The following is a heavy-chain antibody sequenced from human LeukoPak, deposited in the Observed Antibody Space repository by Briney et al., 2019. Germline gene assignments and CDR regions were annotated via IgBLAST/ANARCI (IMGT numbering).Heavy chain of an antibody. J-gene: IGHJ1*01. CDR3: TSWGDTTAEYFQR. CDR1: GFTFSNYV. CDR2: ISGIGDST. D-gene: IGHD2-21*02. Sequence: GGSLSLSCAASGFTFSNYVMSWLRPAPGKGLEWVSGISGIGDSTYYADSVKCRFTISRDNAQNSMYLQMNSLRVEDTAVYYCTSWGDTTAEYFQRWGQGTLVTVSS. V-gene: IGHV3-23*01.